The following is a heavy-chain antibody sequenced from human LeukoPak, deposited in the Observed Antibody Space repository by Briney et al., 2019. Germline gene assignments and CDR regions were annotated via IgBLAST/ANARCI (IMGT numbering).Heavy chain of an antibody. CDR2: ISSGGSTI. D-gene: IGHD3-10*02. Sequence: GGSLRLSCAASGFSFSSYEMNWVRQAPGEGLEWVSYISSGGSTIYYADSVKGRFTISRDNAKNSLYLQMNSLRAEDTAVYYCAELGITMIGGVWGKRTTVTISS. V-gene: IGHV3-48*03. J-gene: IGHJ6*04. CDR3: AELGITMIGGV. CDR1: GFSFSSYE.